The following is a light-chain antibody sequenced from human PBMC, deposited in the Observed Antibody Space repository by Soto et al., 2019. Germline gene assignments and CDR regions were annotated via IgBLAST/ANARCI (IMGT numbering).Light chain of an antibody. Sequence: QSVLTQPPSASGTPGQRVTISCSGSSSNIASNPVHWYQQLPGTAPKLHIHNNNQRPSRVPDRFSRSKSGTSASLAISGLQSEDEADYDCASWDDRRSGVLFGGGSKVTVL. CDR2: NNN. CDR3: ASWDDRRSGVL. J-gene: IGLJ2*01. V-gene: IGLV1-44*01. CDR1: SSNIASNP.